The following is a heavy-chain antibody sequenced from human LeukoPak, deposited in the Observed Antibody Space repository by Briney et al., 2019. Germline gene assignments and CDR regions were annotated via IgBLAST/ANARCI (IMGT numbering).Heavy chain of an antibody. D-gene: IGHD2-2*01. Sequence: GASVKVSCKASGYTFTSYYMHWVRQAPGQGLEWMGWINPNSGGTNYAQKFQGRVTMTRDTSISTAYMELSRLRSDDTAVYYCAREEGYCSVTSCSAPFDHWGQGTLVTVSS. CDR1: GYTFTSYY. CDR2: INPNSGGT. CDR3: AREEGYCSVTSCSAPFDH. J-gene: IGHJ4*02. V-gene: IGHV1-2*02.